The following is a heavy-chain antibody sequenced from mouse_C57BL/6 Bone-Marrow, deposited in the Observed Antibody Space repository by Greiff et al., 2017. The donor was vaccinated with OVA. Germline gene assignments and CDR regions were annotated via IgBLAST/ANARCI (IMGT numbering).Heavy chain of an antibody. CDR2: IDPSDSYT. D-gene: IGHD4-1*01. CDR1: GYTFTSYW. Sequence: QVQLQQPGAELVRPGTSVKLSCKASGYTFTSYWMHWVKQRPGQGLEWIGVIDPSDSYTNYNQKFKGKATLTVDTSSSTAYMQLSSLTSEDSAVDYCARVKVGPGAMDYWGQGTSVTVSS. V-gene: IGHV1-59*01. CDR3: ARVKVGPGAMDY. J-gene: IGHJ4*01.